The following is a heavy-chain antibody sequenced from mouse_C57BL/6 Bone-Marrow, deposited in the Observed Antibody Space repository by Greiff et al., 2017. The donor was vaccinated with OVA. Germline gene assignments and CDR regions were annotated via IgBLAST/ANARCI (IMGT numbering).Heavy chain of an antibody. CDR2: ISDGGSYT. Sequence: EVKLVESGGGLVKPGGSLKLSCAASGFTFSSYAMSWVRQTPEKRLEWVATISDGGSYTYYPDNVKGRFTISRDNAKNNLYLQMSHLKSEDTAMYYCARRDYYGRSHWYFDVWGTGTTVTVSS. CDR3: ARRDYYGRSHWYFDV. J-gene: IGHJ1*03. D-gene: IGHD1-1*01. V-gene: IGHV5-4*03. CDR1: GFTFSSYA.